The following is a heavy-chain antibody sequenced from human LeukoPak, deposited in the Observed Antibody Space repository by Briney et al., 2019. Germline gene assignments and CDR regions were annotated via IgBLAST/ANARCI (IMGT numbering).Heavy chain of an antibody. J-gene: IGHJ4*02. V-gene: IGHV3-33*08. CDR3: ARDGFSSSWYGRALDY. D-gene: IGHD6-13*01. CDR1: GFTFSSYS. CDR2: IWYDESNK. Sequence: GGSLRLSCAASGFTFSSYSMYWVRQAPGKGLEWVAVIWYDESNKYYADSVKGRFTISRDNSRNTLYLQMNSLRAEDTAVYYCARDGFSSSWYGRALDYWGQGTLVTVSS.